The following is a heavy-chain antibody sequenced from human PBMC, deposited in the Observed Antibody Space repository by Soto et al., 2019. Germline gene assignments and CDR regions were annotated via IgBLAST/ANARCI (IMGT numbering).Heavy chain of an antibody. J-gene: IGHJ3*02. CDR2: IYYSGST. Sequence: SETLSLTCTVSGGSISSGDYYWSWIRQPPGKGLEWIGYIYYSGSTYYNPSLKSRVTMSVDTSKNQFSLKLSSVTAADTAVYYCARAAGVLRYFDWFTSHDAFDIWGQGTMVTVSS. V-gene: IGHV4-30-4*01. D-gene: IGHD3-9*01. CDR3: ARAAGVLRYFDWFTSHDAFDI. CDR1: GGSISSGDYY.